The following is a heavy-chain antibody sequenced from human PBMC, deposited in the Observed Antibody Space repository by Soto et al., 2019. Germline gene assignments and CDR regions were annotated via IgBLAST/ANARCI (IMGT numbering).Heavy chain of an antibody. J-gene: IGHJ6*03. Sequence: QVQLVESGGGVVQPGRSLRLSCAASGFTFSSYGMHWVRQAPGKGLEWVAVIWYDGSNKYYADSVKGRFTISRDNSKNTLSLQMNSLRAEDTAVYYCARDPADPRNYYYMDVWGKGTTVTVSS. CDR3: ARDPADPRNYYYMDV. CDR2: IWYDGSNK. V-gene: IGHV3-33*01. CDR1: GFTFSSYG.